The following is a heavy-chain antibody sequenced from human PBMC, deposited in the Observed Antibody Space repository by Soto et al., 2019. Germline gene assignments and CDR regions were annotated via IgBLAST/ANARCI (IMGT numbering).Heavy chain of an antibody. D-gene: IGHD2-21*02. V-gene: IGHV1-69*13. CDR2: LIPIFGTA. Sequence: GASVKVSCKASGGTFSSYAISWVRQAPGQGLEWMGGLIPIFGTANSAQKFQGRVTITADESTSTSYMELSSLRSEDTAVYYCAREDGGNSVGTYYMDYWGQGTLVTASS. CDR1: GGTFSSYA. J-gene: IGHJ4*02. CDR3: AREDGGNSVGTYYMDY.